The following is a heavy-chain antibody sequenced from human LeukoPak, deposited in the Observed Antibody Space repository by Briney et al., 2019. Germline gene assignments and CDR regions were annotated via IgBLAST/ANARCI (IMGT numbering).Heavy chain of an antibody. J-gene: IGHJ4*02. CDR2: IRSKSNSYAA. CDR1: GLTFSDSA. D-gene: IGHD3-10*01. V-gene: IGHV3-73*01. CDR3: TTTIYGSGKAGY. Sequence: GGSLRLSCATSGLTFSDSAIHWVRQASGKGLEWVGRIRSKSNSYAANYAASVQGRFTLSRDGSKNTAYLQMNSLKTEDTAMYYCTTTIYGSGKAGYWGQGTLVTVSS.